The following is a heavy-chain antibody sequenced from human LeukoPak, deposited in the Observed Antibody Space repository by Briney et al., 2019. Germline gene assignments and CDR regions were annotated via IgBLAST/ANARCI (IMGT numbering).Heavy chain of an antibody. CDR1: GGSISSYY. CDR2: IYTSGST. V-gene: IGHV4-4*07. Sequence: SETLSLTCTVSGGSISSYYWSWIRQPAGKGLEWIGRIYTSGSTNYNPSLKSRVTMSVDTSKNQFSLKLSPVTAADTAVYYCARELLGYCSSTSCYWFDPWGQGTLVTVSS. CDR3: ARELLGYCSSTSCYWFDP. J-gene: IGHJ5*02. D-gene: IGHD2-2*01.